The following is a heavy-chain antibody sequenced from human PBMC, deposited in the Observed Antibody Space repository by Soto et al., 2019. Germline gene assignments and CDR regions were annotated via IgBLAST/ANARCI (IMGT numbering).Heavy chain of an antibody. CDR2: VSADGSRT. J-gene: IGHJ4*02. V-gene: IGHV3-23*01. CDR1: GFTFSSYA. CDR3: AARRSILAYEY. Sequence: EMQVLESGGHLIQPGGSLRLSCAGSGFTFSSYAMSWVRQAPGKGLEWVSAVSADGSRTYYTDSVKGRFSISRDNSKNTLFLQMDSLKAEDPALYYCAARRSILAYEYWGQGTLVAVSS.